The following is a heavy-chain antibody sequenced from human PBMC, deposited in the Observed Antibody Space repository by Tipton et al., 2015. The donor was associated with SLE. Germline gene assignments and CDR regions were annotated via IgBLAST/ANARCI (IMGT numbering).Heavy chain of an antibody. CDR1: GGSINSESYY. V-gene: IGHV4-61*02. J-gene: IGHJ3*01. CDR2: IYTSGIT. D-gene: IGHD6-13*01. Sequence: TLSLTCTVSGGSINSESYYWSWIRQPAGKGLEWIGRIYTSGITNYNPSLKSRVTMSVDTSKNQLSLKLSTVTAADTAVYYCARRHIAAVPALDVWGQGTKVTVSS. CDR3: ARRHIAAVPALDV.